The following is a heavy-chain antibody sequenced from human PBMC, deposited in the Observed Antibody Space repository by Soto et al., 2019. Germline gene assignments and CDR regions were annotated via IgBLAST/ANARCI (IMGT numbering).Heavy chain of an antibody. CDR3: AKDSYDILTGQKRYFDS. D-gene: IGHD3-9*01. V-gene: IGHV3-43*01. Sequence: PGGSLRLSCAASGFTFSAYTMHWVRQAPGKGLEWVSLISWDGGITYYGDSVKGRFTVSRDNSDNSLYLQMTSLRSDDTAFYYCAKDSYDILTGQKRYFDSWGQGTLVTVS. CDR2: ISWDGGIT. J-gene: IGHJ4*02. CDR1: GFTFSAYT.